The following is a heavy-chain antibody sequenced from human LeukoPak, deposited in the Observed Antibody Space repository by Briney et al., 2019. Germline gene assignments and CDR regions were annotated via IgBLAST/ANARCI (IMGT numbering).Heavy chain of an antibody. CDR1: GFTFSSYA. D-gene: IGHD6-19*01. J-gene: IGHJ3*02. V-gene: IGHV3-30-3*01. CDR3: ARDRRYSSGETDAFDI. Sequence: QPGGSLRLSCAASGFTFSSYAMHWVRQAPGKGLEWVAVISYDGSNKYYADSVKGRFTISRDNSKNTLYLQMNSLRAEDTAVYYCARDRRYSSGETDAFDIWGQGTMVTVSS. CDR2: ISYDGSNK.